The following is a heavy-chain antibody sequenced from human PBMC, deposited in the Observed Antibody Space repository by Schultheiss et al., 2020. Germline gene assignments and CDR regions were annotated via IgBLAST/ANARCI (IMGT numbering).Heavy chain of an antibody. V-gene: IGHV4-39*02. CDR2: IYYSGST. D-gene: IGHD3-10*01. CDR3: ARDHRYYGSGPGGY. J-gene: IGHJ4*02. CDR1: GGSISSSSYY. Sequence: SETLSLTCTVSGGSISSSSYYWGWIRQPPGKGLEWIGSIYYSGSTYYNPSLKSRVTISVDTSKNQFSLKLSSVTAADTAVYYCARDHRYYGSGPGGYWGQGTLVTVSS.